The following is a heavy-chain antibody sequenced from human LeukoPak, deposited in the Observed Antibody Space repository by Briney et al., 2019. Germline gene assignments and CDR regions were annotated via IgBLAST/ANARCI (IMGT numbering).Heavy chain of an antibody. Sequence: SVKVSCKASGGTFSSYAISWVRQAPGQGLEWMGRIIPIFGTANYAQKFQGRVTITMDESTSTAYMELSSLRSEDTAVYYCARGSAIWGSYFDYWGQGTLVTVSS. D-gene: IGHD3-16*01. V-gene: IGHV1-69*05. CDR1: GGTFSSYA. J-gene: IGHJ4*02. CDR3: ARGSAIWGSYFDY. CDR2: IIPIFGTA.